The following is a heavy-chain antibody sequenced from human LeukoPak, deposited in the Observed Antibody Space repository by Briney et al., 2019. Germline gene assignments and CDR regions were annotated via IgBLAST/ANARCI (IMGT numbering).Heavy chain of an antibody. CDR3: ARDQGGDNWFDP. CDR2: IYYSGST. CDR1: GGSISSYY. V-gene: IGHV4-59*01. D-gene: IGHD2-15*01. J-gene: IGHJ5*02. Sequence: SETLSLTCTVSGGSISSYYWSWIRQPPGKGLEWIGYIYYSGSTNYNPSLKGRVTISVDTSKNQFSLKLSSVTAADTAVYYCARDQGGDNWFDPWGQGTLVTVSS.